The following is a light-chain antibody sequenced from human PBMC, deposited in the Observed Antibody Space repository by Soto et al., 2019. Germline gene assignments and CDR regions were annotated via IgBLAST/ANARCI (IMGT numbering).Light chain of an antibody. CDR3: QQYHNWVT. CDR2: GAS. J-gene: IGKJ4*01. V-gene: IGKV3D-15*01. Sequence: EIVITQSPGTLSVSPGERATLSCGASQSVSSNLAWYQQKPGQAPRLLIYGASTRATGIPARFSGSGSGTEFTLSISSLQSEDFAVYYCQQYHNWVTFGGGTKVEIK. CDR1: QSVSSN.